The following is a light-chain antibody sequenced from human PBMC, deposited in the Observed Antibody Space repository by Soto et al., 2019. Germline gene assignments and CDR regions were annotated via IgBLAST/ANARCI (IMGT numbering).Light chain of an antibody. V-gene: IGKV3-11*01. CDR3: QQRSSWPLT. CDR2: GAS. CDR1: QSISDT. Sequence: EIVMTQSPATLSVSPGGRATLSCRASQSISDTLAWYQQKPGQAPRLLIYGASRRATGFPARFSGSGSGTDFTLTISSLEPEDFAVYYCQQRSSWPLTFGGGTKVDIK. J-gene: IGKJ4*01.